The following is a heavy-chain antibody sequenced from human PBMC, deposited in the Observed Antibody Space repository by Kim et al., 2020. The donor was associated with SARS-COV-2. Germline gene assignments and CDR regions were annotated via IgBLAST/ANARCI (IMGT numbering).Heavy chain of an antibody. D-gene: IGHD6-13*01. CDR3: AKDGLGAYYSSSFFDC. CDR1: GFTFSSYA. V-gene: IGHV3-33*06. Sequence: GGSLRLSCAASGFTFSSYAMHWVRQAPGKGLEWVAVIRYDGSNKYYADSVKGRFTISRNNSKNTLYLQMNSRSAEDTAVYYCAKDGLGAYYSSSFFDCWGQGTRVTVSS. J-gene: IGHJ4*02. CDR2: IRYDGSNK.